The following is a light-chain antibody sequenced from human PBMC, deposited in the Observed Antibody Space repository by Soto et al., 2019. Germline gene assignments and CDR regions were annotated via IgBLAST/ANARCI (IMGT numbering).Light chain of an antibody. CDR3: QQYYVNPPT. V-gene: IGKV4-1*01. CDR1: QSVLFSSNSKNA. Sequence: DIVMTQSPDSLDVSLGERATINCKSSQSVLFSSNSKNALAWYQQRPGQPPKLLIYWASTRESGVPDRFSGSGSGTDFTLTISTLQSEDVAVYYCQQYYVNPPTFGGGTKVELK. J-gene: IGKJ4*01. CDR2: WAS.